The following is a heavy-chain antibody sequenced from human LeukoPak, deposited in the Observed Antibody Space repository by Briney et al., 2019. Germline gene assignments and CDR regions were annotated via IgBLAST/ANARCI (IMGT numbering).Heavy chain of an antibody. V-gene: IGHV3-30*18. CDR3: AKEGSSGSYFDY. CDR1: GFTFSSYA. J-gene: IGHJ4*02. D-gene: IGHD3-22*01. Sequence: PGGSLRLSCAASGFTFSSYAMSWVRQAPGKGLEWVAVISYDGSNKYYADSVKGQFTISRDNSKNTLYLQMNSLRAEDTAVYFCAKEGSSGSYFDYWGQGTLVTVSS. CDR2: ISYDGSNK.